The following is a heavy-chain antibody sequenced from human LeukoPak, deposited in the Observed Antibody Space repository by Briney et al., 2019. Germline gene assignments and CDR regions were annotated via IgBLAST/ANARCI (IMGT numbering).Heavy chain of an antibody. Sequence: GGSLRLSCAASGFTFSSYGIPWVRQAPGKGLEWVADIWYDGSNKYYADSVKGRFTISRDNSKNTLYLQMNSLRAEDTAVYYCARARYPMKSYYYYYYGMDVWGQGTTVTVSS. D-gene: IGHD1-20*01. V-gene: IGHV3-33*01. CDR1: GFTFSSYG. CDR3: ARARYPMKSYYYYYYGMDV. J-gene: IGHJ6*02. CDR2: IWYDGSNK.